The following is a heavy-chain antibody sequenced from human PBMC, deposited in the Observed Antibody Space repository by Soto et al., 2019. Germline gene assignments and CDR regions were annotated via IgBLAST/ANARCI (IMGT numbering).Heavy chain of an antibody. J-gene: IGHJ4*02. Sequence: EVQLLESGGGLVQPGGSLRLSCAASGFTFSSYAMSWVRQAPGRGLEWVSAISGSGGSTYYADSVKGRFTISRDNSKSTLYLQMNSLRADDTALYYCAKDSGSDDRAWDGGDYWGQGTLVTVSS. V-gene: IGHV3-23*01. CDR3: AKDSGSDDRAWDGGDY. CDR1: GFTFSSYA. CDR2: ISGSGGST. D-gene: IGHD1-26*01.